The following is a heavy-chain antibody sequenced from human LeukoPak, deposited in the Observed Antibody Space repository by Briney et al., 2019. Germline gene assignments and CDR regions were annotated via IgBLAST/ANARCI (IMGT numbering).Heavy chain of an antibody. V-gene: IGHV1-69*13. Sequence: SVKVSCKASGGTFSSYAISWVRQAPGQGLEWMGGIIPIFGTANYAQKFQGRVTITADESTSTAYMELSSLRSEDTAVYYCVKDNLLRSTVTTGWWFDPWGQGTLVTVSS. CDR1: GGTFSSYA. J-gene: IGHJ5*02. D-gene: IGHD4-17*01. CDR3: VKDNLLRSTVTTGWWFDP. CDR2: IIPIFGTA.